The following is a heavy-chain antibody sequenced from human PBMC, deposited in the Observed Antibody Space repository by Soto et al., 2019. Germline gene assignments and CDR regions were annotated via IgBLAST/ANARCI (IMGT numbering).Heavy chain of an antibody. J-gene: IGHJ4*02. CDR3: AKDSGLRDGYNDY. CDR2: ISGSGGST. CDR1: GFTFSSYA. D-gene: IGHD5-12*01. Sequence: GGSLRLSCAASGFTFSSYAMRWVRQAPGKGLEWVSAISGSGGSTYYADSVKGRFTISRDNSKNTLYLQMNSLRAEDTAVYYCAKDSGLRDGYNDYWGQGTLVTVSS. V-gene: IGHV3-23*01.